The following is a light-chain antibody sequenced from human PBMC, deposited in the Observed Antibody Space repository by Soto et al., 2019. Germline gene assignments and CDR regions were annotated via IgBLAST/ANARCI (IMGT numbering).Light chain of an antibody. CDR1: QSVSSS. J-gene: IGKJ2*01. V-gene: IGKV3-20*01. CDR2: GAS. Sequence: ENVLTQSPGTLSLSPGERATLSCRASQSVSSSLAWYQQKPGQAPRLLIYGASSRATGIPDRFSGSGSGTDFTLTISRLEPEDFAVYYCQQSGSSPETFGQGTKLEIK. CDR3: QQSGSSPET.